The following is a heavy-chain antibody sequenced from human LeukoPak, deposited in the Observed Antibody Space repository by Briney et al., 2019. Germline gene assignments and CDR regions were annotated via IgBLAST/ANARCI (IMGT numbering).Heavy chain of an antibody. CDR3: ARGTVGYLYYFDY. CDR2: IKQDGSEK. D-gene: IGHD1-26*01. CDR1: GFTFSSYW. Sequence: PGGSLRLSCAASGFTFSSYWMSWVRQAPGKGLEWVANIKQDGSEKYYVDSVKGRFTISRDNAKNSLYLQMNSLRAEDTAVYYCARGTVGYLYYFDYWGPGTLVTVSS. J-gene: IGHJ4*02. V-gene: IGHV3-7*01.